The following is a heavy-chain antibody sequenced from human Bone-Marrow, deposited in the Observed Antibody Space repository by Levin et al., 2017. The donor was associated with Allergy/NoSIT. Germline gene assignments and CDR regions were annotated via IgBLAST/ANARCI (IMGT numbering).Heavy chain of an antibody. D-gene: IGHD2/OR15-2a*01. Sequence: HPGGSLRLSCATSGFTFSNSDMTWVRHVPGKGLEWVSSISASGGSRFYADSVRGRFTVSRDNSRDTLFLHMDSLRTDDTAIYYCTKGPGFTSYSWGQGALVTVSS. CDR1: GFTFSNSD. CDR2: ISASGGSR. CDR3: TKGPGFTSYS. V-gene: IGHV3-23*01. J-gene: IGHJ4*02.